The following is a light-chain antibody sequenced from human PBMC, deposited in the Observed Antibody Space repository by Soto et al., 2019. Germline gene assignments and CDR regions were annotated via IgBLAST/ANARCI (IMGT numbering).Light chain of an antibody. CDR2: GAS. J-gene: IGKJ1*01. V-gene: IGKV3-20*01. Sequence: EIVLTQSPCSLSLSLGEGATISCRASQSVSSCFFSLYQQKPGQAHILLIFGASMRATGVSDSFRGSGSDRDFILRISRLQPEYFTVYYCQQYESSWTFGQGTKVEIK. CDR3: QQYESSWT. CDR1: QSVSSCF.